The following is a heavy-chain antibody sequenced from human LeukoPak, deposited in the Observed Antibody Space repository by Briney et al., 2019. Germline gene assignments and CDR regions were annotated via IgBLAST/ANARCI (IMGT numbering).Heavy chain of an antibody. CDR1: GGSISSSSYY. J-gene: IGHJ4*02. Sequence: PSETLSLTCTVSGGSISSSSYYWGWIRQPPGKGLEWIGSIYYSGSTYYNPSLKSRVTISVDTSKNQLSLKLSSVTAADTAVYYCVRIPTVTFFDYWGQGTLVTVSS. D-gene: IGHD4-17*01. V-gene: IGHV4-39*01. CDR2: IYYSGST. CDR3: VRIPTVTFFDY.